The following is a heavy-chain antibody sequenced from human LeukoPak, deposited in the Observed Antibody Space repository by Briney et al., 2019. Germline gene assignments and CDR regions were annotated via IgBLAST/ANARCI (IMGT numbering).Heavy chain of an antibody. D-gene: IGHD3-10*01. J-gene: IGHJ4*02. CDR3: ARRYYGSGSYLYYFDY. CDR2: IYYSGST. CDR1: GGSISSSSYY. Sequence: VKPSETLSLTCTVSGGSISSSSYYWGWIRQPPGKGLEWIGSIYYSGSTYYSPSLKSRLTISVDTSRNQFSLKLSSVTAADTAVYYCARRYYGSGSYLYYFDYWGQGTLVTVSS. V-gene: IGHV4-39*01.